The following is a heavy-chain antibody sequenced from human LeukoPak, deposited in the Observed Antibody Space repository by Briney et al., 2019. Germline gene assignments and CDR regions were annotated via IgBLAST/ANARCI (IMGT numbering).Heavy chain of an antibody. D-gene: IGHD6-19*01. V-gene: IGHV4-4*07. CDR3: ARDTTPQAVAGVFDI. CDR2: IYTSGST. CDR1: GGSISSYY. Sequence: SETLSLTCTVSGGSISSYYWSWIRQPAGKGLEWIGRIYTSGSTNYNPSLKSRVTMSVDTSKNQFSLKLSSVTAADTAVYYCARDTTPQAVAGVFDIWGQGTMVTVSS. J-gene: IGHJ3*02.